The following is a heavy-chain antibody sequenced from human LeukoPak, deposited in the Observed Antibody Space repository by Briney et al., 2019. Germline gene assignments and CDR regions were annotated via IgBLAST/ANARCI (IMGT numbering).Heavy chain of an antibody. Sequence: SETLSLTCTVSGGSISSSSYYWGWIRQPPGKELVWIGSIYYSGSTYYNPSLKSRVTISVDTSKNQFSLKLSSVAAADTAVYYCAGAHLIAAAGGDYWGQGTLVTVSS. D-gene: IGHD6-13*01. CDR1: GGSISSSSYY. CDR3: AGAHLIAAAGGDY. CDR2: IYYSGST. J-gene: IGHJ4*02. V-gene: IGHV4-39*07.